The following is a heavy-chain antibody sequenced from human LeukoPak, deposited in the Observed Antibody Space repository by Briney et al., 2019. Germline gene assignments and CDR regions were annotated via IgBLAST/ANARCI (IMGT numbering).Heavy chain of an antibody. CDR1: GFTFSSYS. J-gene: IGHJ4*02. CDR3: ARVTMIVAYYSLDY. D-gene: IGHD3-22*01. Sequence: GGSLRLSCAASGFTFSSYSMNWVRQAPGKGLEWVSYISSSSSTIYYADSVKGRFTISRDNAKNSLYLQMNSLRAEDTAVYYCARVTMIVAYYSLDYWGQGTPVTVSS. CDR2: ISSSSSTI. V-gene: IGHV3-48*04.